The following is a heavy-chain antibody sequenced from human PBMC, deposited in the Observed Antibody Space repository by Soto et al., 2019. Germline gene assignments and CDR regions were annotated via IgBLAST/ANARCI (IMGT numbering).Heavy chain of an antibody. J-gene: IGHJ4*02. Sequence: QVQLVQSGAEVKKPGASVKVSCKTSGFTFTSYCMHWVRQAPGQGLEWMGIINPSGGGTSYAQKFQGRVTMTRDTSTSTAYMEMSSLRYEDTAMYYCATYYCASEGSSGWPFDYWGQGTLVTVSS. D-gene: IGHD6-19*01. CDR1: GFTFTSYC. CDR2: INPSGGGT. CDR3: ATYYCASEGSSGWPFDY. V-gene: IGHV1-46*01.